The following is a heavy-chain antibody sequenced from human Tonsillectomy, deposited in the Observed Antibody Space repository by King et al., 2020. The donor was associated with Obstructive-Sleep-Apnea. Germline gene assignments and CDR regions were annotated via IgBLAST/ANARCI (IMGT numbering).Heavy chain of an antibody. CDR2: IKRNTEGGTT. J-gene: IGHJ4*02. Sequence: VQLVESGGGLVKPGGSLRLSCAASGFIFTNALMSWGRQAPGKGLEWVGRIKRNTEGGTTDFAVPVKGRCTISRDDSKDRLYLQMNSLKTEDTAGYYCTTGPDYWGQGTLVTVSS. V-gene: IGHV3-15*01. CDR1: GFIFTNAL. CDR3: TTGPDY.